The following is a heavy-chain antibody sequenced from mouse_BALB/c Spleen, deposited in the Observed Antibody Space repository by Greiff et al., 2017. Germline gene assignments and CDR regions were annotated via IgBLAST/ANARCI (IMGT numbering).Heavy chain of an antibody. CDR3: AREYYGSSPWFAY. CDR2: IYPYNGGT. D-gene: IGHD1-1*01. J-gene: IGHJ3*01. CDR1: GYTFTDYN. V-gene: IGHV1S29*02. Sequence: VHVKQSGPELVKPGASVKISCKASGYTFTDYNMHWVKQSHGKSLEWIGYIYPYNGGTGYNQKFKSKATLTVYNSSSTAYMELRSLTSEDSAVYYCAREYYGSSPWFAYWGQGTLVTVSA.